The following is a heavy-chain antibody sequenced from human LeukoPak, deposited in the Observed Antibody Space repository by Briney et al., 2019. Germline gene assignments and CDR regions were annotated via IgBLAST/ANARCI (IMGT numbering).Heavy chain of an antibody. V-gene: IGHV3-9*01. D-gene: IGHD3-9*01. CDR2: ISWNSGSI. CDR1: GFTFDDYA. CDR3: AKGLNYDILTGPDY. Sequence: GRSLRLSCATSGFTFDDYAMHWVRQAPGKGLEWVSGISWNSGSIGYADSVKGRFTISRDNAKNSLYLRMNSLRAEDTALYYCAKGLNYDILTGPDYWGQGTLVTVSS. J-gene: IGHJ4*02.